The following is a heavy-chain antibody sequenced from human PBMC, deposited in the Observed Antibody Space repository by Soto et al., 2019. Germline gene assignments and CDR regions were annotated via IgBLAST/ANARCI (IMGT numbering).Heavy chain of an antibody. CDR3: AKEDGSGSYVAY. J-gene: IGHJ4*02. CDR2: INGSGGRT. CDR1: GFTFSSYA. V-gene: IGHV3-23*01. D-gene: IGHD3-10*01. Sequence: GGSLRLSCAASGFTFSSYAMSWVRPAPGKGLEWVSAINGSGGRTFYADSVKGRFTISRDNSKNTLYLQMNSLRAEDTAVYYCAKEDGSGSYVAYRGQGTPVTVSS.